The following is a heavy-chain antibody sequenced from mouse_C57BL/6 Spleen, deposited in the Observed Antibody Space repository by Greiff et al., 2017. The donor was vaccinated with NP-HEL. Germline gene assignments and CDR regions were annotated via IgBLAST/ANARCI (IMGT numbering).Heavy chain of an antibody. CDR2: IYPRDGST. CDR1: GYTFTSYD. D-gene: IGHD1-1*01. CDR3: ARNVYYYGSRRVYAMDY. V-gene: IGHV1-85*01. J-gene: IGHJ4*01. Sequence: VKLVESGPELVKPGASVKLSCKASGYTFTSYDINWVKQRPGQGLEWIGWIYPRDGSTKYNEKFKGKATLTVDTSSSTAYMELHSLTSEDSAVYFCARNVYYYGSRRVYAMDYWGQGTSVTVSS.